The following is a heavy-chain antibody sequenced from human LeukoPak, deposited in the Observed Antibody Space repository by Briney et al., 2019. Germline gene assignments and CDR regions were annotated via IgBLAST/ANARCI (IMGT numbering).Heavy chain of an antibody. CDR3: TTDGSSWYAHSLIQCFQH. V-gene: IGHV3-15*01. J-gene: IGHJ1*01. Sequence: GGSLRLSCAASGFTFSNAWMSWVRQAPGKGLEWVGRIKSKTDGGTTDYAAPVKGRFTISRDDSKNTLYLQMNSLKTEDTAVYYCTTDGSSWYAHSLIQCFQHWGQGTLVTVSS. CDR1: GFTFSNAW. CDR2: IKSKTDGGTT. D-gene: IGHD6-13*01.